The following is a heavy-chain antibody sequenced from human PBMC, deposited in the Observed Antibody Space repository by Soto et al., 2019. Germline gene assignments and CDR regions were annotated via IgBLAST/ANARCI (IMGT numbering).Heavy chain of an antibody. D-gene: IGHD3-10*01. CDR1: GFTFSSYS. V-gene: IGHV3-48*01. J-gene: IGHJ3*02. Sequence: GGSLRLSCAASGFTFSSYSMNWVRQAPGEGLEWVSYISSDSITIFYADSVKGRFTISRDNAKNSLYLQMNSLRAEDMAVYYCARGLGYYASGQTLDIWGQGTMVTVSS. CDR2: ISSDSITI. CDR3: ARGLGYYASGQTLDI.